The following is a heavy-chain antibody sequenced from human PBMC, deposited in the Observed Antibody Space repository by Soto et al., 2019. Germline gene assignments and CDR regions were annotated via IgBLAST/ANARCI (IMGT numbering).Heavy chain of an antibody. CDR3: ARSLLQGDF. CDR2: INPNGGST. J-gene: IGHJ4*02. CDR1: GYTFIHHY. D-gene: IGHD2-21*01. V-gene: IGHV1-46*01. Sequence: QVQLVQSGAQVKKPGASVKISCKASGYTFIHHYIHWVRQAPGQRLEGRAIINPNGGSTNYAQKFQGRVTVTRDTSTTTVSMELNSLESDATAVYFCARSLLQGDFWGQGTLVTVSS.